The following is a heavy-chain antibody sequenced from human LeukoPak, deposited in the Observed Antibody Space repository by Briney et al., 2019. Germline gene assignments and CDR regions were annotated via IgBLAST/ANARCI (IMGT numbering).Heavy chain of an antibody. D-gene: IGHD6-13*01. Sequence: GGSLRLSCAASGFTFSSYAMSWVRQAPGKGLEWVSAISGSGGSTYYADSVKGRFTISRDNSKNTLYLQMNSLRAEDTAVYYCARGWGDYGSSWIYFDYWGQGTLVTVSS. V-gene: IGHV3-23*01. CDR1: GFTFSSYA. J-gene: IGHJ4*02. CDR3: ARGWGDYGSSWIYFDY. CDR2: ISGSGGST.